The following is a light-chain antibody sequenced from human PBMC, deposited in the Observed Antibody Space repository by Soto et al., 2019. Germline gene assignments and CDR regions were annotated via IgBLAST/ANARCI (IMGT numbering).Light chain of an antibody. V-gene: IGLV3-21*04. Sequence: SYELTQPPSVSVAPEKTATITWGGNNIGDKRVHWYRQKPGQAPVLLISYDSDRPSGIPERFSGSNSGNTATLTISRVEAGDEADYYCQVWDIMTDNYGFGGGTKLTVL. J-gene: IGLJ1*01. CDR2: YDS. CDR3: QVWDIMTDNYG. CDR1: NIGDKR.